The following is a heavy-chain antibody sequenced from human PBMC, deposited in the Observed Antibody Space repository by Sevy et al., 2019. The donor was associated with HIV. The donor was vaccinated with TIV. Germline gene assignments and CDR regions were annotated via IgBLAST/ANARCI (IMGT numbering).Heavy chain of an antibody. CDR3: ARVGQLPAHELDY. J-gene: IGHJ4*02. Sequence: GGSLRLSCAASGFTFSSYAMSWVRQAPGKGLEWVSAISGSGGGTYYADSVKGRFTISRDNSKNTLYLQMNSLRAEDTAVYYWARVGQLPAHELDYWGQGTLVTVSS. D-gene: IGHD2-2*01. CDR2: ISGSGGGT. V-gene: IGHV3-23*01. CDR1: GFTFSSYA.